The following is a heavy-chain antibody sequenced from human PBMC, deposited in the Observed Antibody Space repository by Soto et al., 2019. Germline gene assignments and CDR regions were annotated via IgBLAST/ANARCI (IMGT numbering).Heavy chain of an antibody. J-gene: IGHJ4*02. CDR3: ATRSPAFDY. CDR1: GYTFTSFG. CDR2: ITTDKGKT. V-gene: IGHV1-18*01. Sequence: ASVKVSCKASGYTFTSFGISWVRQAPGQGLEWMGWITTDKGKTNYAQKFQGRVTMTTDTSTSTAYMELRSLRSDDTAVYYCATRSPAFDYWGQGTLVTVSS.